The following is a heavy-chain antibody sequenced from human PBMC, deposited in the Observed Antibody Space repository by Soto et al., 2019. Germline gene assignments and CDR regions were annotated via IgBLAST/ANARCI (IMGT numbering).Heavy chain of an antibody. CDR1: GFTFSSYA. V-gene: IGHV3-23*01. Sequence: PVGSLRLSCAASGFTFSSYAMSWVRQAPGKGLEWVSAISGSGGSTYYADSVKGRFTISRDNSKNTLYLQMNSLRAEDTAVYYCAKDRRVQGYRYGRAIDPWGQGTLVTVSS. D-gene: IGHD5-18*01. CDR3: AKDRRVQGYRYGRAIDP. J-gene: IGHJ5*02. CDR2: ISGSGGST.